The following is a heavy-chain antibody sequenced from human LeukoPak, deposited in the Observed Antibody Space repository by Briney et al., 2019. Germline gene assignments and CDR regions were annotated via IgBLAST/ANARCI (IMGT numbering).Heavy chain of an antibody. CDR1: GFTFSSYA. V-gene: IGHV3-30*04. J-gene: IGHJ4*02. Sequence: GGSLRPSCAASGFTFSSYAMHWVRQAPGKGLEWVAVISYDGSNKYYADSVKGRFTISRDDSKNTLYLQMNSLRAEDTAVYYCARVAAAPGYWGQGTLVTVSS. CDR2: ISYDGSNK. D-gene: IGHD6-13*01. CDR3: ARVAAAPGY.